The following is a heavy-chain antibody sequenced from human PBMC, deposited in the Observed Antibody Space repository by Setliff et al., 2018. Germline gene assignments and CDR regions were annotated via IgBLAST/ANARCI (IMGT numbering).Heavy chain of an antibody. CDR3: ARSPPNRGFGSGWYGDF. Sequence: ASVKVSCKASAYSFTNYGITWVRQAPGQGLEWMGWISAYDGNTRFAQNIQGRVTLTTDTPTSTAYMELRSLRSDDTAVYYCARSPPNRGFGSGWYGDFWGQGTQVTVSS. J-gene: IGHJ4*02. CDR1: AYSFTNYG. CDR2: ISAYDGNT. D-gene: IGHD6-19*01. V-gene: IGHV1-18*01.